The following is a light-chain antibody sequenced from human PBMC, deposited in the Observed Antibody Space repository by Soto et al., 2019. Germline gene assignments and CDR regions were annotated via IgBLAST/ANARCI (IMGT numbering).Light chain of an antibody. CDR1: QSISSY. J-gene: IGKJ1*01. CDR2: AAS. CDR3: HPGYSTPRT. Sequence: DIQMTQSPSSLSASVGDRVTITCRASQSISSYLNWYQQKPGKAPKLLIYAASSLQSGVPSRFSGSGSGTDFTLTISSLQPEDFATYYCHPGYSTPRTFGQGTKVDIK. V-gene: IGKV1-39*01.